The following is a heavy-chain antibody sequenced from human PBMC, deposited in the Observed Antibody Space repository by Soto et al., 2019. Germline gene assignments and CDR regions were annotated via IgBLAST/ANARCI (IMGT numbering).Heavy chain of an antibody. V-gene: IGHV4-4*07. D-gene: IGHD2-2*01. J-gene: IGHJ3*02. CDR2: IYSNGVT. Sequence: PSETLSLTGTVSGGSISNYNWHWIRQSAGKGLEWSGRIYSNGVTYYSPSLKSRVIMSVDTLNNQISLTLGSVTAADTAMYYCARERTYQLSGDDALDIWGLGTMVTVSS. CDR3: ARERTYQLSGDDALDI. CDR1: GGSISNYN.